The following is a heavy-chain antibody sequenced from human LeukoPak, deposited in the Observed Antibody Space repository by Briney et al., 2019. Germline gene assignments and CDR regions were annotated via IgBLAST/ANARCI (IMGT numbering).Heavy chain of an antibody. D-gene: IGHD6-19*01. J-gene: IGHJ4*02. V-gene: IGHV4-39*01. CDR2: IYYSGST. CDR3: ARHASVDGNWPRPLDY. CDR1: GGSISSCPYY. Sequence: TSETLSLTCTVSGGSISSCPYYWGWIRQPPGKGLEWIGNIYYSGSTYYNPPLKTRVTISVDTSKNQFSLKLTSVTAADTAVYYCARHASVDGNWPRPLDYWGQGSLVTVSS.